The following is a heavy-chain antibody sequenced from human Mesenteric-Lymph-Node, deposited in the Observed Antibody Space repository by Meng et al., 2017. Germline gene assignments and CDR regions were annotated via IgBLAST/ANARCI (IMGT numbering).Heavy chain of an antibody. V-gene: IGHV1-8*01. Sequence: QVPLVRSGAEVKKPGASVKVSCKASGYTFTSYDINWVRQATGQGLEWMAWMNPSTGNTVYAPQFQGRVTISRDTSTSTAYMEVTSLRSDDTALYYCTRGLSYYGSGSVSDSWGQGTLVTVSS. CDR2: MNPSTGNT. CDR1: GYTFTSYD. J-gene: IGHJ5*01. CDR3: TRGLSYYGSGSVSDS. D-gene: IGHD3-10*01.